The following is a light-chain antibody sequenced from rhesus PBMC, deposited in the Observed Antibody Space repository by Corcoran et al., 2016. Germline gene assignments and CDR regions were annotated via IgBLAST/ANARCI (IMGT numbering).Light chain of an antibody. J-gene: IGKJ3*01. CDR2: LGS. CDR3: MQSLHTPFT. Sequence: DIVMTQTPLSLPVTPGEPASISCRSRQSLLESYGYTHLHWYLKKPGQSPQLLIYLGSNRASGVPDRFSGGGSGTDFTREIGRVEAEYVGIYDCMQSLHTPFTFGPGTKLDIE. V-gene: IGKV2-78*01. CDR1: QSLLESYGYTH.